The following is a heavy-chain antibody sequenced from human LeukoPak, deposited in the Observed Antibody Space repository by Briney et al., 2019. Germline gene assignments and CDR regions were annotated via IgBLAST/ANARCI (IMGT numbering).Heavy chain of an antibody. V-gene: IGHV4-30-4*01. CDR1: GGSISSGGYF. CDR2: ISYSGRT. Sequence: SETLSLTCTVSGGSISSGGYFWPWIRQLPGKGLEWIVYISYSGRTSYNSALKSRVSISADASVNQFFLKLNSVTAADTAIYYCASRPYSSDKNFYGVFDFWGQGTLATVSS. CDR3: ASRPYSSDKNFYGVFDF. J-gene: IGHJ4*02. D-gene: IGHD2-15*01.